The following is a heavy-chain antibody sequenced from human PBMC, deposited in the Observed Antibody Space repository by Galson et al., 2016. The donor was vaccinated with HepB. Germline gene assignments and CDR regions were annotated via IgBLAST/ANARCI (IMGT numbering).Heavy chain of an antibody. CDR2: IYYSGST. CDR1: GDSVTNRNYY. V-gene: IGHV4-61*01. D-gene: IGHD4-23*01. Sequence: ETLSLTCTVSGDSVTNRNYYWSWIRQSPGKGLEWLGYIYYSGSTNYNPSLSSRVTISVDTSKNQFSLKVTSMTAADTAVYYCARGLRRDGGQNYYFDYWGQGLLVTVSS. CDR3: ARGLRRDGGQNYYFDY. J-gene: IGHJ4*02.